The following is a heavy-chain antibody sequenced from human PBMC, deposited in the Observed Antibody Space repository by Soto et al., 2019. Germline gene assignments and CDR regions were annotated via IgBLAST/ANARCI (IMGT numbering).Heavy chain of an antibody. D-gene: IGHD1-1*01. Sequence: EVQLLESGGGLVQPGGSLRLSCAASGFTFSAYAMGWVRQAPGKGLEWVSTIHGGGGATHYADSVKGRFTISRDDSKXXXXXXXXXXXXXXXXXXXXXXXXGHPLEYWYLDFWGRGTLVTVSS. J-gene: IGHJ2*01. CDR3: XXXXGHPLEYWYLDF. CDR1: GFTFSAYA. CDR2: IHGGGGAT. V-gene: IGHV3-23*01.